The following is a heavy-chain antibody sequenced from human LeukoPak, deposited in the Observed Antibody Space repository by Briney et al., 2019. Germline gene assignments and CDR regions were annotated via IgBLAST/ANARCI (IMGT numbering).Heavy chain of an antibody. CDR3: ARDRSFYDSSAYFDY. CDR1: GFTFSSYE. CDR2: ISSSGNTI. J-gene: IGHJ4*02. D-gene: IGHD3-22*01. V-gene: IGHV3-48*03. Sequence: GGSLRLSCAASGFTFSSYEMNWVRQAPGKGLEWVSYISSSGNTIYYADSVKGRFTISRDNAKNSLYLQMNSLRTEDTAVYFCARDRSFYDSSAYFDYWGQGTLVTVSS.